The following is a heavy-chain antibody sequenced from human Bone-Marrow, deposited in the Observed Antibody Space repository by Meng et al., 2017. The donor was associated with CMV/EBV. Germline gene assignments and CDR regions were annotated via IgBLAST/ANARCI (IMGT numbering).Heavy chain of an antibody. CDR1: GFTFSSYS. J-gene: IGHJ3*02. CDR2: ITSRSTDI. CDR3: ARPYGGNSQGAFDI. D-gene: IGHD4-23*01. Sequence: GESLKISCAASGFTFSSYSMDWVRQAPGKGLEWVSCITSRSTDIYYSDSVKGRFTISRDDANNSLYLQMNSLRAEDTAVYYCARPYGGNSQGAFDIWGQGTMVTVSS. V-gene: IGHV3-21*01.